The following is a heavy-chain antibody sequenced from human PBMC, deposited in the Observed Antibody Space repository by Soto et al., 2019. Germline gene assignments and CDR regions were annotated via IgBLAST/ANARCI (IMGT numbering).Heavy chain of an antibody. D-gene: IGHD2-2*01. V-gene: IGHV2-70*02. CDR2: IDWDDDK. CDR1: GFSLCTSAMS. CDR3: ANGYEVVLPAATLFDY. Sequence: PGPTLVNHTQTLTRTCTFCGFSLCTSAMSVSWIRKPPGKALEWLARIDWDDDKYYSTSLKTRLTISKDTSKNQVVLTMTNMDPVDTAVYYCANGYEVVLPAATLFDYWGQGTLVTVSS. J-gene: IGHJ4*02.